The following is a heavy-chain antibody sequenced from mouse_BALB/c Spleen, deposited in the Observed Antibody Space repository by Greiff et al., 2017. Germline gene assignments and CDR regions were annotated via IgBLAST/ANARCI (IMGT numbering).Heavy chain of an antibody. J-gene: IGHJ1*01. Sequence: QVQLQQSGAELVRPGVSVKISCKGSGYTFTDYAMHWVKQSHAKSLEWIGVISTYYGDASYNQKFKGKATMTVDKSSSTAYMELARLTSEDSAIYYCARATVVGRYFDVWGAGTTVTVSS. D-gene: IGHD1-1*01. V-gene: IGHV1S137*01. CDR2: ISTYYGDA. CDR3: ARATVVGRYFDV. CDR1: GYTFTDYA.